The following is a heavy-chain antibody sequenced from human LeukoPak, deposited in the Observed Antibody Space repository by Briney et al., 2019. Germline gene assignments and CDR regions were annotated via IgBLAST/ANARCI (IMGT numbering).Heavy chain of an antibody. D-gene: IGHD5-12*01. CDR1: GGSISSSYYY. CDR2: IYYSGST. Sequence: SETLSLTCTVSGGSISSSYYYWGWIRQPPGKGLEWIGSIYYSGSTYYNPSLKSRVTISVDTSKNQFSLKLRSVTAADTAVYYCARELGYSGYVPYWGQGTLVTVSS. J-gene: IGHJ4*02. CDR3: ARELGYSGYVPY. V-gene: IGHV4-39*02.